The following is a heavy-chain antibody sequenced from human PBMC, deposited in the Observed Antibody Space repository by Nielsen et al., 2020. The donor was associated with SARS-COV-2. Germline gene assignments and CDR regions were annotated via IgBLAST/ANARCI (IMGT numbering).Heavy chain of an antibody. V-gene: IGHV1-3*01. CDR2: INAGNGNT. CDR1: GYTFTGYY. Sequence: ASVKVSCKASGYTFTGYYMHWVRQAPGQRLEWMGWINAGNGNTKYSQKFQGRVTITRDTSASTAYMELSSLRSEDTAVYYCARVRGNSYGNWFDPWGQGTLVTVSS. D-gene: IGHD5-18*01. J-gene: IGHJ5*02. CDR3: ARVRGNSYGNWFDP.